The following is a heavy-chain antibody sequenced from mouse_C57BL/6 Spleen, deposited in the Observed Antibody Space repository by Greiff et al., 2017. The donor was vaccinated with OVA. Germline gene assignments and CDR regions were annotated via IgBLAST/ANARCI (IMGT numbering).Heavy chain of an antibody. V-gene: IGHV1-18*01. CDR3: ARENYDYDDWYFDV. D-gene: IGHD2-4*01. CDR2: INPNNGGT. Sequence: EVQLQQSGPELVKPGASVKIPCKASGYTFTDYNMDWVKQSHGKSLEWIGDINPNNGGTIYNQKFKGKATLTVDKSSSTAYMELRSLTSEDTAVYYCARENYDYDDWYFDVWGTGTTVTVSS. CDR1: GYTFTDYN. J-gene: IGHJ1*03.